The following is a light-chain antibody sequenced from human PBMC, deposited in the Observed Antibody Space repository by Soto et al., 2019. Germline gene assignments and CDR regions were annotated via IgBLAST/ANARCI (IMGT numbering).Light chain of an antibody. Sequence: EIVLTQSPGTLSLSQGEIATLSCRASQTFGSGYLAWYQQKPGQAPRLLIHPASSRATGIPDRFSGSGSGTDFTLTISRLEPEDFALYYCQQYSTSPYTFGQGSKLEIK. V-gene: IGKV3-20*01. CDR2: PAS. CDR3: QQYSTSPYT. J-gene: IGKJ2*01. CDR1: QTFGSGY.